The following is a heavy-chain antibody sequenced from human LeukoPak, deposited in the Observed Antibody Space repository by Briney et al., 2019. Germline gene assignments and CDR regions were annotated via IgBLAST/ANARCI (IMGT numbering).Heavy chain of an antibody. CDR1: GFTFSSYG. V-gene: IGHV3-30*18. J-gene: IGHJ4*02. CDR3: AKDLDSSGLYYFDY. D-gene: IGHD6-19*01. CDR2: ISYDGSNK. Sequence: GRSLRLSCAASGFTFSSYGMHWVRQAPGKGLEWVAVISYDGSNKYYADSVKGRFTISRDNSKNTLYPQMNSLRAEDTAVYYCAKDLDSSGLYYFDYWGQGTLVTVSS.